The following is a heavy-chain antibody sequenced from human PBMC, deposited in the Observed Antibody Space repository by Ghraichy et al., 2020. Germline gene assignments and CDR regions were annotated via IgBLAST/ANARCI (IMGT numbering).Heavy chain of an antibody. CDR2: INHSGST. Sequence: SQTLSLTCAVYGGSFSGYYWSWIRQPPGKGLEWIGEINHSGSTNYNPSLKSRVPISVDTSKNQFSLKLSPVTAAYTAVYYCPGGFFGYNWNKRRGMDVWGQGTTVTVSS. J-gene: IGHJ6*02. CDR3: PGGFFGYNWNKRRGMDV. CDR1: GGSFSGYY. V-gene: IGHV4-34*01. D-gene: IGHD1/OR15-1a*01.